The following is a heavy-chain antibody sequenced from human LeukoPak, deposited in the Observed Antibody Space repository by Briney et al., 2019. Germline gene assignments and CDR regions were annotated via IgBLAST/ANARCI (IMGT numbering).Heavy chain of an antibody. V-gene: IGHV2-5*01. J-gene: IGHJ4*02. D-gene: IGHD3-22*01. CDR1: GFSLRTSGVG. CDR2: IYWNDDK. CDR3: AHATYYYDSSGYFFDY. Sequence: SGPTLVNPTQALTLTCTFSGFSLRTSGVGVAWIRQPPGQALEWLAVIYWNDDKRYSPSLKSRLTITKDTSKNQVVLTMTNMDPVDTATYYCAHATYYYDSSGYFFDYWGQGTLVTVSS.